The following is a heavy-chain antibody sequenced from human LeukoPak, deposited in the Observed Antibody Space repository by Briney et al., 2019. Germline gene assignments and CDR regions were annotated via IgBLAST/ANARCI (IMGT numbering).Heavy chain of an antibody. CDR1: GFTFSSYA. J-gene: IGHJ4*02. V-gene: IGHV3-23*01. D-gene: IGHD3-22*01. CDR2: ISGSGGST. CDR3: AKGRVADSSGHYSSY. Sequence: GGSLRLPCAASGFTFSSYAMSWVRQAPGKGLEWVSAISGSGGSTYYADSVKGRFTISRDNSKNTLYLQMNSLRAEDTAVYYCAKGRVADSSGHYSSYWGQGTLVTVSS.